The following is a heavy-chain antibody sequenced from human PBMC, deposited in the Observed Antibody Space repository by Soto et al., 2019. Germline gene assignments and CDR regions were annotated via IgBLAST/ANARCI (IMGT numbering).Heavy chain of an antibody. V-gene: IGHV1-2*02. D-gene: IGHD4-17*01. CDR3: ARNPGPYGDLHFAY. CDR2: INPNSGGT. CDR1: GYTFTGYY. J-gene: IGHJ4*02. Sequence: ASVKVSCKASGYTFTGYYMHWVRRAPGQGLEWMGWINPNSGGTNYAQKFQGGVTMTRDTSISTAYMELSRLSSDDTAVYYCARNPGPYGDLHFAYWGQGTLVTVSS.